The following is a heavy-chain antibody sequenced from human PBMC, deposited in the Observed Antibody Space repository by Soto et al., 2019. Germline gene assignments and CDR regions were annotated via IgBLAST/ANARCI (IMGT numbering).Heavy chain of an antibody. CDR3: ARGVAGIAVACKVNY. CDR2: INHSGST. CDR1: GGSFSGYY. D-gene: IGHD6-19*01. J-gene: IGHJ4*02. V-gene: IGHV4-34*01. Sequence: SETLSLTCAVYGGSFSGYYWSWIRQPPGKGLEWIGEINHSGSTNYNPSLKSRVTISVDTSKNQFSLKLSSVTAADTAVYYCARGVAGIAVACKVNYWGQGTLVTVSS.